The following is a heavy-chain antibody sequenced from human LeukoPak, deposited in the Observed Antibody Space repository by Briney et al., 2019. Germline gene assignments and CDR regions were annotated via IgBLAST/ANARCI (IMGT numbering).Heavy chain of an antibody. CDR2: IYYSGST. CDR1: GGSISSYY. J-gene: IGHJ3*02. D-gene: IGHD4/OR15-4a*01. Sequence: SETLSLTCTVSGGSISSYYWSWIRQPPGKGLEWIGYIYYSGSTNYNPSLKSRVTISVEASKNKFSLKLSSVTAAETAAYYCSRDGDMVPHDAFDIWGQGTMVTVSS. V-gene: IGHV4-59*01. CDR3: SRDGDMVPHDAFDI.